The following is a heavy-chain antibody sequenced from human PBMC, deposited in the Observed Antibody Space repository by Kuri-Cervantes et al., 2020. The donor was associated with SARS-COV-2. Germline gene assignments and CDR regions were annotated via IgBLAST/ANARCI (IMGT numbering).Heavy chain of an antibody. V-gene: IGHV1-24*01. D-gene: IGHD4-23*01. CDR1: GYILTELS. J-gene: IGHJ4*02. CDR3: AKVLYGGNSLVDY. Sequence: ASVKVSCKVSGYILTELSMHWVRQAPGKGLEWMGGFDPEDGETIYAQKFQGRVTMTEDTSTDTAYMELSSLRSEDTAVYYCAKVLYGGNSLVDYWGQGTLVTVSS. CDR2: FDPEDGET.